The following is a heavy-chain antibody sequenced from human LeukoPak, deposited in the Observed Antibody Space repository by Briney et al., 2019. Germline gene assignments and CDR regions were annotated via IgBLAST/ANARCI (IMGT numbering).Heavy chain of an antibody. V-gene: IGHV3-30*18. CDR3: AKSLFSGSYRFDS. D-gene: IGHD1-26*01. CDR2: ISYDGSNK. CDR1: GFTFSSYG. J-gene: IGHJ4*02. Sequence: GGSLRLSCAASGFTFSSYGMHWVRQAPGKGLEWVAVISYDGSNKYYADSVKGRFRISRDNSKNTLYLQMNSLRAEDTAIYYCAKSLFSGSYRFDSWGQGTLVTVSS.